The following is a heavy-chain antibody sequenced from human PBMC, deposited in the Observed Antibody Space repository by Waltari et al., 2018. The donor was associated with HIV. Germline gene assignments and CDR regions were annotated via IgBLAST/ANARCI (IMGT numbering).Heavy chain of an antibody. CDR1: GFTFGDYG. D-gene: IGHD6-19*01. J-gene: IGHJ4*02. V-gene: IGHV3-49*05. Sequence: DVQVVESGGGLVKPGRSLRLSCTGSGFTFGDYGVSWFRQAPGKGLEWVGFIRLKAKGGATQYGASVKGRFTISREDSKSVAYLQMNSLEIEDTAVYFCARGGVAVPGIHYWGQGTLVIVSS. CDR2: IRLKAKGGAT. CDR3: ARGGVAVPGIHY.